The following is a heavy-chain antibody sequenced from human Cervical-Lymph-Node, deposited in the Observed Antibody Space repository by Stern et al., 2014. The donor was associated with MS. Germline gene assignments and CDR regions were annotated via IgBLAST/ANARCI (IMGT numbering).Heavy chain of an antibody. V-gene: IGHV4-59*01. D-gene: IGHD5-12*01. CDR3: ARSSGYSGYDWVDY. J-gene: IGHJ4*02. CDR1: GGTISSFY. CDR2: VYYNGST. Sequence: QLQLQESGPGLVKPSETLSLTCSVSGGTISSFYWSWIRQPPGRGLEWFGFVYYNGSTKYNPSLKSRVTISIDTSKNQFSLRLRSVTPADTAMYYCARSSGYSGYDWVDYWGQGTLVTVSS.